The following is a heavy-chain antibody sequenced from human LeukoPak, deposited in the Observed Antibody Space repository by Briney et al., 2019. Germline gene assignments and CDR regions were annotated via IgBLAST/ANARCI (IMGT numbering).Heavy chain of an antibody. CDR2: ISSSGSTI. CDR1: GFTFSSYE. J-gene: IGHJ4*02. V-gene: IGHV3-48*03. D-gene: IGHD1-26*01. CDR3: ARSLKRELLRTYFDY. Sequence: GGSLRLSCAASGFTFSSYEMNWVRQAPGKGLEWVSYISSSGSTIYYADSVKGRFTISRDNSKNTLYLQMNSLRAEDTAVYYCARSLKRELLRTYFDYWGQGTLVTVSS.